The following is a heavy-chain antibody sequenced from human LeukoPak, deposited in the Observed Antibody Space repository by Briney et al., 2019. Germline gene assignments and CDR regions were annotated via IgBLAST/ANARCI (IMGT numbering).Heavy chain of an antibody. CDR2: IIPIFDTA. CDR3: ARVAPPIAFDI. V-gene: IGHV1-69*13. J-gene: IGHJ3*02. Sequence: SVKVSCKASGGAFTSYNINWVRQATGQGLEWMGGIIPIFDTANYAQKFQGRVTITADESTSTAYMELSSLRSEDTAVYYCARVAPPIAFDIWGQGTMVTVSS. CDR1: GGAFTSYN.